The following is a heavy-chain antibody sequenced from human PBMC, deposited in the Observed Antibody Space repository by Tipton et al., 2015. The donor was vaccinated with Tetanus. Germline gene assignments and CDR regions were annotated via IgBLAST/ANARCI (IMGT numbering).Heavy chain of an antibody. J-gene: IGHJ4*02. V-gene: IGHV3-21*04. D-gene: IGHD6-19*01. CDR3: AREYSSGWSVFDY. Sequence: QLVQSGGGLVKPGGSLRLSCAASGFIFSSYWINWVRQAPGQRLEWVASISSTSSYIYYADSVKGRFTISRDNAKNSLYLQMNSLRAEDAAVYYCAREYSSGWSVFDYWGQGTLVTVSS. CDR2: ISSTSSYI. CDR1: GFIFSSYW.